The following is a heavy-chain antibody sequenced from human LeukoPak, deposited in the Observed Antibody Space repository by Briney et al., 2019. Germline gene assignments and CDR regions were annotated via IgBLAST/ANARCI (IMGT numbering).Heavy chain of an antibody. D-gene: IGHD3-22*01. Sequence: SVKVSCKASGGTFSSYAISWVRQAPGQGLEWMGRIIPILGIANYAQKFQGRVTITADKSTSTAYMELSSLRSEDTAVYYCASELDYYDSSGYDYWGQGTLVTVS. CDR1: GGTFSSYA. J-gene: IGHJ4*02. CDR3: ASELDYYDSSGYDY. CDR2: IIPILGIA. V-gene: IGHV1-69*04.